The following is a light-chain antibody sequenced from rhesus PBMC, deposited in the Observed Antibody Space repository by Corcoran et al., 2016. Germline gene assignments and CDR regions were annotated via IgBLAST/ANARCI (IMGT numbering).Light chain of an antibody. CDR1: QGISSW. Sequence: DIQMTQSPSSLSASVGDTVTITCRASQGISSWLAWYQQKPGKAPKLLIYKSSSLQSGVPSRFSGSGSGTDFTLTISSLQSEDFATYYCQQDSSRPFTVGPGTKLDIK. V-gene: IGKV1-22*01. CDR2: KSS. CDR3: QQDSSRPFT. J-gene: IGKJ3*01.